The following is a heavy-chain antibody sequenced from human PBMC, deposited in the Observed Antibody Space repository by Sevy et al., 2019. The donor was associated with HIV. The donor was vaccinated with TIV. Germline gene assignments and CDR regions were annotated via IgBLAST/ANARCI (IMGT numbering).Heavy chain of an antibody. J-gene: IGHJ3*02. CDR1: GFTFDEYA. Sequence: GGSLRLSCAASGFTFDEYAIHWVRQAPGKGLEWVSGIIWNSGIIDYADSVKGRFTISRDNARNSLYLQMNSLRAEDTALYYCAKGAGQWLGHAFDIWGQRTMVTVSS. D-gene: IGHD6-19*01. CDR2: IIWNSGII. CDR3: AKGAGQWLGHAFDI. V-gene: IGHV3-9*01.